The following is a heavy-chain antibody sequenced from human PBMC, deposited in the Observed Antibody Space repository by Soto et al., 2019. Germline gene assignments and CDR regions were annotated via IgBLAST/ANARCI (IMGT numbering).Heavy chain of an antibody. CDR1: GYTFINYN. CDR2: ISTSNGDT. CDR3: ARDITGATGDY. Sequence: QVHLVQSGPEVKEPGASVRVSCKASGYTFINYNIFWVRQAPGQGLEWMGWISTSNGDTSYAQNFQGRVTMTTDTSTSTAYVELRSLRYDDTAVYYCARDITGATGDYWGQGTLVTVSS. D-gene: IGHD1-26*01. J-gene: IGHJ4*02. V-gene: IGHV1-18*01.